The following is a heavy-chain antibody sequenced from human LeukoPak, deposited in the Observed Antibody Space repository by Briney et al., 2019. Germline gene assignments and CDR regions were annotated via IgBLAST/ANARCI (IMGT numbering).Heavy chain of an antibody. CDR3: ARRNSSSWYIHDAFDI. CDR2: IYPGDSDT. J-gene: IGHJ3*02. V-gene: IGHV5-51*01. CDR1: GYSFTSYW. D-gene: IGHD6-13*01. Sequence: NPGESLKISCKGSGYSFTSYWIGWVRQMPGKGLEWMGIIYPGDSDTRYSPSFQGQVTISADKSISTAYLQWSSLKASDTAMYYCARRNSSSWYIHDAFDIWGQGTMVTVSS.